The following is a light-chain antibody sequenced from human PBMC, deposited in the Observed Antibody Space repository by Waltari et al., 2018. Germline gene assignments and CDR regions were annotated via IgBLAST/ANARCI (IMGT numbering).Light chain of an antibody. V-gene: IGKV1-39*01. CDR3: QKSSSTPPWT. CDR1: QSISIY. J-gene: IGKJ1*01. CDR2: AAS. Sequence: DIQMTQSPSSLSASVGDGVTITCRASQSISIYLNWYQQKPGKAPKLLIYAASNLHSGVPSRFSGSGSGTEFTLTISSLQPEDFATYYCQKSSSTPPWTFGQGTKVEIK.